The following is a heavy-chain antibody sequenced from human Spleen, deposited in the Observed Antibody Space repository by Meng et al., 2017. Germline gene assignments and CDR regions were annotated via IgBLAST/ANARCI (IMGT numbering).Heavy chain of an antibody. CDR3: ARAPGRGYDDYVWSY. Sequence: ASVKVSCKASGYTFTSYDINWVRQATGQGLEWMGWMNPNSGNTGYAQKFQGRVTMTTDTFTSTAYMELRSLRSDDTALYYCARAPGRGYDDYVWSYWGQGTLVTVSS. J-gene: IGHJ4*02. CDR2: MNPNSGNT. D-gene: IGHD3-16*01. CDR1: GYTFTSYD. V-gene: IGHV1-8*01.